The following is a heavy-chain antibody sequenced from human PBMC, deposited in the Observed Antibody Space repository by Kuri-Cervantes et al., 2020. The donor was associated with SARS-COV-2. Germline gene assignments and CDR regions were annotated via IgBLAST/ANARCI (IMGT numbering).Heavy chain of an antibody. CDR1: GGSFSGYY. Sequence: SQTLSLTCAVYGGSFSGYYWSWIRQPPGKGLEWIGEINHSGSTNHNPSLKSRVTISVDTSKNQFSLKLSSVTAADTAVYYCARQRITMIVVVDAFDIWGQGTMVTVSS. V-gene: IGHV4-34*09. CDR3: ARQRITMIVVVDAFDI. CDR2: INHSGST. J-gene: IGHJ3*02. D-gene: IGHD3-22*01.